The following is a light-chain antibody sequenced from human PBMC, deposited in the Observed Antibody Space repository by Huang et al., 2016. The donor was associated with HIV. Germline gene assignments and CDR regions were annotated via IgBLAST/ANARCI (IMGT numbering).Light chain of an antibody. CDR1: QSVLYSSNNKNY. V-gene: IGKV4-1*01. Sequence: DIVMTQSPDSLAVSLGERATINCKSSQSVLYSSNNKNYVAWYQQKPGQPPKLLIYWASTRESGVPDRVSGSGSGTDFTLTISSLQDEDVAVYYCQQYYSTLPITFGQGTRLEIK. CDR3: QQYYSTLPIT. CDR2: WAS. J-gene: IGKJ5*01.